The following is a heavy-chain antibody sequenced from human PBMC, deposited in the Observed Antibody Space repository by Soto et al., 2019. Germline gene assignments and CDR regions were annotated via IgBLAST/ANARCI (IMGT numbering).Heavy chain of an antibody. Sequence: GGSLRLSCAASGFTFSSYGMHWVRQAPGKGLEWVAVISYDGSNKYYADSVKGRFTISRDNSKNTLYLQMNSLRAEDTAVYYCAKVTITGTPDDAFDIWGQGTMVTVSS. V-gene: IGHV3-30*18. CDR3: AKVTITGTPDDAFDI. D-gene: IGHD1-20*01. CDR1: GFTFSSYG. CDR2: ISYDGSNK. J-gene: IGHJ3*02.